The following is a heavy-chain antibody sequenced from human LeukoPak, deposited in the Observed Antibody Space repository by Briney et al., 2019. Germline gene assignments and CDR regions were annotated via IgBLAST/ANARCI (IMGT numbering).Heavy chain of an antibody. J-gene: IGHJ4*02. D-gene: IGHD7-27*01. Sequence: SGPALVKPIQTLTLTFTFTGFSLSTSGMCVSWIRQPPGKALDWLARIDWDDDKYYSTSLKTRLTISKDTSKNQVVLTMTNMDPVDTATYYCARINWGFRTPQYYFDYWGQGTLVTVSS. CDR1: GFSLSTSGMC. V-gene: IGHV2-70*11. CDR3: ARINWGFRTPQYYFDY. CDR2: IDWDDDK.